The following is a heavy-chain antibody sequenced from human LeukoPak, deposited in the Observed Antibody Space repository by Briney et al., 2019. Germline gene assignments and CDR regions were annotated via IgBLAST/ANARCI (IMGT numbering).Heavy chain of an antibody. D-gene: IGHD3-3*01. V-gene: IGHV3-20*04. CDR1: GFTFDDYG. J-gene: IGHJ3*02. CDR3: AREHYFWSGYSLYAFDI. CDR2: INWNGGST. Sequence: GGSLRLSCAASGFTFDDYGMSWVRQAPGKGLEWVYGINWNGGSTGYADSVKGRFTISRDNAKNSLYLQMNSLRAEDTALYYCAREHYFWSGYSLYAFDIWGQGTTVTVSS.